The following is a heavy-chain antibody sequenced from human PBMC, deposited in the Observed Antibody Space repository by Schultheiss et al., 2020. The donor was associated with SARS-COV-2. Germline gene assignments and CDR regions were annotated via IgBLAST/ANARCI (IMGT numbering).Heavy chain of an antibody. CDR3: ARDRSHDLAFDY. CDR1: GFASSSYG. Sequence: GESLKISCAASGFASSSYGMNWVRQAPGKGLEWVSGISGSGGTTYYADSVKGRFTISRDNSKNTLYLQMNSLRAEDTAVYYCARDRSHDLAFDYWGQGTLVTVSS. J-gene: IGHJ4*02. V-gene: IGHV3-23*01. CDR2: ISGSGGTT. D-gene: IGHD1-1*01.